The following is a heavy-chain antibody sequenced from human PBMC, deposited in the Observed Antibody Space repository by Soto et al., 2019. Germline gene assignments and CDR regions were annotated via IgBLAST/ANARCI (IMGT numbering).Heavy chain of an antibody. Sequence: ASVKVSCKASAYTFTTYGISWVRQAPGQGLEWMGWISGHNGQTNYAQKFRDRVTISTDTSTDTAYMELSSLRSEDTAVYYCENNRRFIQIVVVALEVFDIGGKGTMVTVS. CDR2: ISGHNGQT. J-gene: IGHJ3*02. D-gene: IGHD3-22*01. CDR1: AYTFTTYG. V-gene: IGHV1-18*01. CDR3: ENNRRFIQIVVVALEVFDI.